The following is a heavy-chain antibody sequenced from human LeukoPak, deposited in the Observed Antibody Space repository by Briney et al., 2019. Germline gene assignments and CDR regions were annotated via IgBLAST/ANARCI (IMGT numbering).Heavy chain of an antibody. CDR2: ISAYNGNT. CDR3: ARAVPYDSSGYYYYYYYYMDV. V-gene: IGHV1-18*01. Sequence: ASVKVSCKASGYTFTSYGISWVRQAPGQGLEWMGWISAYNGNTNYAQKLQGRVTMTTDTSTSTAYMELRSLRSDDTAVYYCARAVPYDSSGYYYYYYYYMDVWGKGTTVTISS. CDR1: GYTFTSYG. D-gene: IGHD3-22*01. J-gene: IGHJ6*03.